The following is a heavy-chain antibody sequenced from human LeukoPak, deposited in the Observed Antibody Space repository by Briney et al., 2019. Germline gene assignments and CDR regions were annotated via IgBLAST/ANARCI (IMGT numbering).Heavy chain of an antibody. CDR1: GYTFTGYY. V-gene: IGHV1-2*02. D-gene: IGHD3-3*01. CDR2: INPNSGGT. CDR3: ARDSDDFWSGCSNGGGMDV. Sequence: ASVKVSCKASGYTFTGYYMHWVRQAPGQGLEWMGWINPNSGGTNYAQKFQGRVTMTRDTSISTAYMELSRLRSDDTAVYYCARDSDDFWSGCSNGGGMDVWGKGTTVTVSS. J-gene: IGHJ6*03.